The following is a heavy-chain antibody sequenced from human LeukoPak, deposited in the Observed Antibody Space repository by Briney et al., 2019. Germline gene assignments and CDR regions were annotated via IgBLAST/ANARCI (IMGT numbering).Heavy chain of an antibody. Sequence: ASVKVSCKASGYTFTSYYMHCVRQAPGQGLEWMGIINPSGGSTSYAQKFQGRVTMTRDTSTSTVYMELSSLRSEDTAVYYCARAGVQDSSGYLAAFDIWGQGTMVTVSS. CDR1: GYTFTSYY. J-gene: IGHJ3*02. CDR3: ARAGVQDSSGYLAAFDI. V-gene: IGHV1-46*01. D-gene: IGHD3-22*01. CDR2: INPSGGST.